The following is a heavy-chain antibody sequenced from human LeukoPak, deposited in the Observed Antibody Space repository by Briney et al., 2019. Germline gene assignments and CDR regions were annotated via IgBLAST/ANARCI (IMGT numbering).Heavy chain of an antibody. CDR3: ARAVGNFGTVNYFDY. CDR2: TYYRSKWYD. V-gene: IGHV6-1*01. J-gene: IGHJ4*02. CDR1: GDSVSSNSAA. D-gene: IGHD1-1*01. Sequence: SQTLSLTCAISGDSVSSNSAAWSWIRQSPSRGLEWLGRTYYRSKWYDDYAVSVKSRITINPDTSKNQFSLQFNSVTPEDTAVYYCARAVGNFGTVNYFDYWDQGALVTVSS.